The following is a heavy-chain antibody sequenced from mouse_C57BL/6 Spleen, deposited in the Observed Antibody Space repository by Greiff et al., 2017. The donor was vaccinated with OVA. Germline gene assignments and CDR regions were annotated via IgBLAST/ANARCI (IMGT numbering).Heavy chain of an antibody. V-gene: IGHV1-82*01. CDR1: GYAFSSSW. Sequence: QVHVKQSGPELVKPGASVKISCKASGYAFSSSWMNWVKQRPGQGLEWIGRIYPGDGDTNYNGKFKGKATLTADKSSSTAYMQLSSLTSEDSAVYFCARMGTAQAPFAYWGQGTLVTVSA. CDR3: ARMGTAQAPFAY. CDR2: IYPGDGDT. D-gene: IGHD3-2*02. J-gene: IGHJ3*01.